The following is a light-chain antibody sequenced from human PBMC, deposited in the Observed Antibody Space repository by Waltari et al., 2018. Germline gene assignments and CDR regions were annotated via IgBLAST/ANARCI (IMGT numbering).Light chain of an antibody. CDR2: THD. CDR1: SSNIGSIT. CDR3: AAWNYSLNGWV. Sequence: QSVLTQPPSASGTPGQTVTISCSASSSNIGSITVNWYQQLPGMAPRLLIYTHDQRPSGVPDRFSGSKSGTSASLAISGLQSEDEADYYCAAWNYSLNGWVFGGGTKLTVV. V-gene: IGLV1-44*01. J-gene: IGLJ3*02.